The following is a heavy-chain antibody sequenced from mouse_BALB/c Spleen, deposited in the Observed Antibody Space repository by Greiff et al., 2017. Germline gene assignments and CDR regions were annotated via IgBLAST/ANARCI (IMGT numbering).Heavy chain of an antibody. CDR3: ARMDDYYYAMDY. CDR1: GFSLTSYG. CDR2: IWSGGST. J-gene: IGHJ4*01. D-gene: IGHD2-13*01. Sequence: VQLQESGPGLVQPSQSLSITCTVSGFSLTSYGVHWVRQSPGKGLEWLGVIWSGGSTDYNAAFISRLSISKDNSKSQVFFKMNSLQANDTAIYYCARMDDYYYAMDYWGQGTSVTVSS. V-gene: IGHV2-2*02.